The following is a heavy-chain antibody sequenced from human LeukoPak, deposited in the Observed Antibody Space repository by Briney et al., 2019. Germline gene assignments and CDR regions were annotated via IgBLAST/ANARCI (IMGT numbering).Heavy chain of an antibody. J-gene: IGHJ4*02. CDR2: INHSGST. D-gene: IGHD3-3*01. Sequence: SETLSLTCAVYGGSFSGYYWSWIRQPPGKGLEWVGEINHSGSTNYNPSLKSRVTISVDTSKNQFSLKLSSVTAADTAVYDCARVRGLDFWSGYYAHWGQGTLVTVSS. CDR1: GGSFSGYY. CDR3: ARVRGLDFWSGYYAH. V-gene: IGHV4-34*01.